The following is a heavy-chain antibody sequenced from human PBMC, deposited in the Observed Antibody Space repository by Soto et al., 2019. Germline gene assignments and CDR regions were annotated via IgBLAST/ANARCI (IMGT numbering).Heavy chain of an antibody. CDR1: GASISSGDSF. V-gene: IGHV4-30-4*01. Sequence: PSETLSLTCTVSGASISSGDSFWSWIRQPPGKGLEWIAYIYSSGSTYYNPPLKRRVAISIDTSKNQFSLNLSSLTAADTAVYYCASLNLSFDPWGQGTLVTV. CDR2: IYSSGST. J-gene: IGHJ5*02. CDR3: ASLNLSFDP.